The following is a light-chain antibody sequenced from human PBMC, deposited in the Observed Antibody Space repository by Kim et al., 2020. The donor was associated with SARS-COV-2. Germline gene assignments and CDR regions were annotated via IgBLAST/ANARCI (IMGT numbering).Light chain of an antibody. CDR1: QNMLSSSNNKDY. Sequence: ATSNCKASQNMLSSSNNKDYLAWYQQKPGQPPKLLIYSASTRASGVPDRFSGSGSGTDFTLTISSLQAEDVAVYYCQQYYTTPLTFGQGTKVDIK. J-gene: IGKJ1*01. CDR2: SAS. V-gene: IGKV4-1*01. CDR3: QQYYTTPLT.